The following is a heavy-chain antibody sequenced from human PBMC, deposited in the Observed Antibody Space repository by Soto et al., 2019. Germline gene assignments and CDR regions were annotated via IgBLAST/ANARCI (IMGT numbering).Heavy chain of an antibody. V-gene: IGHV1-69*13. CDR3: AREIAGYCSGGSCYADAFDI. J-gene: IGHJ3*02. D-gene: IGHD2-15*01. Sequence: GPSLKVSCKASGGPFSSSAISWVRQAPGHGLEWMGGIIPIFGTANYAQKFQGRVTITADESTSTAYMELSSLRSEDTAVYYCAREIAGYCSGGSCYADAFDIWGQGTMVTVSS. CDR1: GGPFSSSA. CDR2: IIPIFGTA.